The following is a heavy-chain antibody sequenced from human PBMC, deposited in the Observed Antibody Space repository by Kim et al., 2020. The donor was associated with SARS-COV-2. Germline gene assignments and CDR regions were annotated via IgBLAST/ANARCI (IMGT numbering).Heavy chain of an antibody. V-gene: IGHV4-34*01. CDR1: GGSFSGYY. D-gene: IGHD6-13*01. CDR2: INHSGST. CDR3: ASQYSSSPLDY. J-gene: IGHJ4*02. Sequence: SETLSLTCAVYGGSFSGYYWSWIRQPPGKGLEWIGEINHSGSTNYNPSLKSRVTISVDTSKNQFSLKLSSVTAADTAVYYCASQYSSSPLDYWVQGTLVT.